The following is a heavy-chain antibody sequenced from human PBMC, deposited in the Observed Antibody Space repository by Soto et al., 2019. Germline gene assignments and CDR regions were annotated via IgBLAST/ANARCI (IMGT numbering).Heavy chain of an antibody. CDR2: IKQDGSEK. J-gene: IGHJ4*02. Sequence: GGSLRLSCAASGFTFSSYWMRWVRQAPGKGLEWVANIKQDGSEKYYVDSVKGRFTISRDNSKNTLYLQMNSLRAEDTAVYYCARDGNYDILTGPEPYWGQGTLVTVSS. CDR3: ARDGNYDILTGPEPY. D-gene: IGHD3-9*01. CDR1: GFTFSSYW. V-gene: IGHV3-7*01.